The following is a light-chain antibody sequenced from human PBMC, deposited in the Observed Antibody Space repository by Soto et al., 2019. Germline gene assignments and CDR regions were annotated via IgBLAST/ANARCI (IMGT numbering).Light chain of an antibody. V-gene: IGLV2-23*01. J-gene: IGLJ1*01. Sequence: QSALTQPASVSGSPGQSITISCTGTSSDVGSYNLVSWYQQHPGKAPKLMIYEANKRPSGVSNRFSGSKSGNTASLTISGLQAEDEVDYYCCSYAGSSTFYVFGTGTKLTVL. CDR2: EAN. CDR3: CSYAGSSTFYV. CDR1: SSDVGSYNL.